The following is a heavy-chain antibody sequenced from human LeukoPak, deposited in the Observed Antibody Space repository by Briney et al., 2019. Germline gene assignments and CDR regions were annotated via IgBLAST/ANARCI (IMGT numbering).Heavy chain of an antibody. D-gene: IGHD2-2*02. CDR3: AKDRYRQLALDY. CDR2: ISHDGSDK. V-gene: IGHV3-30*18. CDR1: GFTFSSYS. Sequence: PGGSLRLSCAASGFTFSSYSMNWVRQAPGKGLEWVAVISHDGSDKYYADSVKGRFTISRDNSKNTLYLQMNSLRADDTAVYYCAKDRYRQLALDYWGQGTLVTVSS. J-gene: IGHJ4*02.